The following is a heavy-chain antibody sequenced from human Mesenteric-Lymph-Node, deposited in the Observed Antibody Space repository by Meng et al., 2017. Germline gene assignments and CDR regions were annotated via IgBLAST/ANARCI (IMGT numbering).Heavy chain of an antibody. J-gene: IGHJ4*02. CDR1: GYTLTELS. D-gene: IGHD4-17*01. CDR3: ARDTYGDQGGDY. V-gene: IGHV1-24*01. Sequence: ASVKVSCKVSGYTLTELSMHWVRQAPGKGLEWMGGFDPEDGETIYAQKFQGRVTMTTDTSTSTAYMELRSLRSDDTAVYYCARDTYGDQGGDYWGQGTLVTVSS. CDR2: FDPEDGET.